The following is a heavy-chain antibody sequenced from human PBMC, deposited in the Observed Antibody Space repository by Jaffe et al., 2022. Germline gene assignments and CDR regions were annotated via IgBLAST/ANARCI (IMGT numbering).Heavy chain of an antibody. Sequence: QVQLVQSGAEVKKPGSSVKVSCKASGGTFSSYAISWVRQAPGQGLEWMGGIIPIFGTANYAQKFQGRVTITADESTSTAYMELSSLRSEDTAVYYCAREGFEDYGDYERGYYMDVWGKGTTVTVSS. J-gene: IGHJ6*03. CDR2: IIPIFGTA. CDR1: GGTFSSYA. D-gene: IGHD4-17*01. V-gene: IGHV1-69*01. CDR3: AREGFEDYGDYERGYYMDV.